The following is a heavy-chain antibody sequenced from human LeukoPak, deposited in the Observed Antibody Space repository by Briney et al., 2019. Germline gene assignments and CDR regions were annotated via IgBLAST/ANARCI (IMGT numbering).Heavy chain of an antibody. D-gene: IGHD3-22*01. J-gene: IGHJ4*02. Sequence: GGSLRLSCAASGSTFSSYSMTWVRQAPGKGLEWVSYISSSSSTIYYADSVKGRFTISRDNAKNSLYLQMNSLRAEDTAVYYCAKDKSYDSSGYYSDYWGQGTLVTVSS. V-gene: IGHV3-48*01. CDR1: GSTFSSYS. CDR2: ISSSSSTI. CDR3: AKDKSYDSSGYYSDY.